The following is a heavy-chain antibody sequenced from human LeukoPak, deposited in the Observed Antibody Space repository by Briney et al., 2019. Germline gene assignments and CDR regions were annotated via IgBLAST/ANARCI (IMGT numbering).Heavy chain of an antibody. CDR1: GGYINNDY. J-gene: IGHJ6*03. CDR2: IYPSVGT. Sequence: PSETLSLTCTVSGGYINNDYWNWIRQPPGKGLEWIGYIYPSVGTKYNPSLKSRVTISIDTSRKQVSLRLTSVTAADTAVYYCGRDALVGYFSYYYMDVWGKGTTVTVSS. CDR3: GRDALVGYFSYYYMDV. D-gene: IGHD2-15*01. V-gene: IGHV4-4*09.